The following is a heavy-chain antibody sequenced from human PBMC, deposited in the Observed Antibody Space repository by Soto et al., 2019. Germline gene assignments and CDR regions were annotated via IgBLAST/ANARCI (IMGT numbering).Heavy chain of an antibody. CDR2: MNPNSGNT. Sequence: QVQLVQSGAEVKKPGASVKVSCKASGYTFTSYDINWVRQATGQGLEWMGWMNPNSGNTGYAQKFQGRVTMTRNTSRSTAYMELSSLRSEDTAVYYCAREGERIWSGYYYYYYYMDVWGKGTTVTVSS. V-gene: IGHV1-8*01. CDR1: GYTFTSYD. D-gene: IGHD3-3*01. J-gene: IGHJ6*03. CDR3: AREGERIWSGYYYYYYYMDV.